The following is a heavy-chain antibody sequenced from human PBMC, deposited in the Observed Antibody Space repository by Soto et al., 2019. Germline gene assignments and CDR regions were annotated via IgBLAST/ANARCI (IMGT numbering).Heavy chain of an antibody. D-gene: IGHD2-2*01. CDR2: ISHEGSNK. CDR3: ARESNQLTADFDY. CDR1: GFTFRSYA. J-gene: IGHJ4*02. V-gene: IGHV3-30-3*01. Sequence: PGGSLRLSCAASGFTFRSYAMHWVRKAPGKGQEWVAVISHEGSNKYYADSVKGRITLSRDNTKTTLYLQRNSLRAEDTAVYYCARESNQLTADFDYWGQGTLVTVSS.